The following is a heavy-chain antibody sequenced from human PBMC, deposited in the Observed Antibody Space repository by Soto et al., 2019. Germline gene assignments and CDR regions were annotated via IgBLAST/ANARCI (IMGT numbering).Heavy chain of an antibody. CDR1: RYTFISYD. Sequence: ASVKVSCKASRYTFISYDINWVRQATGQGLEWMGWMNPKSANTGYAQNFQGQVTISADKSISTAYLQWSSLKASDTAMYYCARMGFSGGGYLSYYYYGMDVWGQGTTVTSP. V-gene: IGHV1-8*01. D-gene: IGHD2-15*01. CDR3: ARMGFSGGGYLSYYYYGMDV. J-gene: IGHJ6*02. CDR2: MNPKSANT.